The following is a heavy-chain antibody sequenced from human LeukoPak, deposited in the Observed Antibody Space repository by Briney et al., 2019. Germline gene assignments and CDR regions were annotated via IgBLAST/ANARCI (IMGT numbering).Heavy chain of an antibody. D-gene: IGHD3-16*02. CDR1: GFTFCDYS. Sequence: GGSLRLSRTASGFTFCDYSMGWVRQAPGKGREWVGFIRSKLYGGTTEYDASVKGRFTISRDDSKSVAHLQMNSLKTEDTAIYYCTRDFGVIVGAFDMWGQGTMVTVSS. V-gene: IGHV3-49*04. CDR3: TRDFGVIVGAFDM. J-gene: IGHJ3*02. CDR2: IRSKLYGGTT.